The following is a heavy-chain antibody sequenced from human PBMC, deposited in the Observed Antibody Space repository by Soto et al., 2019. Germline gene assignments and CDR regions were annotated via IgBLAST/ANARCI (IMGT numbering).Heavy chain of an antibody. D-gene: IGHD1-7*01. CDR1: GYTFTSYY. CDR3: AREVTGTNDDY. Sequence: QVHLVQFGAEVKKPGASVKVSCKASGYTFTSYYIHWVRQAPGQGLEWMGIINPSGGSTSYAQKFQGRVTMTRDTSTSNVYMELSSLRSEDTAVYYCAREVTGTNDDYWGQGTLVTVSS. V-gene: IGHV1-46*01. J-gene: IGHJ4*02. CDR2: INPSGGST.